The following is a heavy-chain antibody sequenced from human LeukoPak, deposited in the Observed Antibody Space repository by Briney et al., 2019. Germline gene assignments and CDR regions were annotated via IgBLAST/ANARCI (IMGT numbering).Heavy chain of an antibody. D-gene: IGHD3-22*01. CDR1: GYTFTSYY. J-gene: IGHJ4*02. CDR3: ARAVRPDYYDSSGYNPFDY. CDR2: INPSGGST. V-gene: IGHV1-46*01. Sequence: ASVTVSFTASGYTFTSYYMHWVRQAPGQGLEWMGIINPSGGSTSYAQKFQGRVTMTRDTSTSTVYMELSSLRSEDTAVYYCARAVRPDYYDSSGYNPFDYWGQGTLVTVSS.